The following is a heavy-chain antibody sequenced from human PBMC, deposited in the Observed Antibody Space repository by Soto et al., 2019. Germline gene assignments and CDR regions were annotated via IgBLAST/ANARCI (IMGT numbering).Heavy chain of an antibody. V-gene: IGHV3-72*01. J-gene: IGHJ4*02. CDR1: GFTFRDHN. D-gene: IGHD3-22*01. CDR3: AIYYDSSGYYY. CDR2: TRNKANSYTT. Sequence: GGSLRLSGAASGFTFRDHNMDWVRQAPGKGREGVARTRNKANSYTTEYAASVKGRFTISRDDSKNSLYLQMNSLKTEDTAVYYCAIYYDSSGYYYWGQGTLVTVSS.